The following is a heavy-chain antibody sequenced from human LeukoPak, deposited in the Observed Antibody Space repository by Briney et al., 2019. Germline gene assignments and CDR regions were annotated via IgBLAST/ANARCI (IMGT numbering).Heavy chain of an antibody. V-gene: IGHV4-34*01. CDR2: INYSGST. D-gene: IGHD3-9*01. Sequence: SETLSLTCAVYGGSFSGYYWSWIRQPPGKGLEWIGEINYSGSTNYNPSLKSRVTISVDTSKNQFSLKLSSVTAADTAVYYCARHPDYDILTGYPEYWGQGTLVTVSS. J-gene: IGHJ4*02. CDR3: ARHPDYDILTGYPEY. CDR1: GGSFSGYY.